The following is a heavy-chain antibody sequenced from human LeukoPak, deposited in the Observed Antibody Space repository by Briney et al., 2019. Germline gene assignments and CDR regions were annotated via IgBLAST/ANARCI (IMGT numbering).Heavy chain of an antibody. D-gene: IGHD2-15*01. V-gene: IGHV4-59*01. CDR3: ARDLGYCSGSSCSLDYFDY. J-gene: IGHJ4*02. CDR1: GGSISRYY. CDR2: MYYGGST. Sequence: SETLSLTCTISGGSISRYYWSWIRQSPGKGLEWIGYMYYGGSTNYNPSLKSRVTISVDTSKNQFSLKLSSVTAADTAVCYCARDLGYCSGSSCSLDYFDYWGQGTLVTVSS.